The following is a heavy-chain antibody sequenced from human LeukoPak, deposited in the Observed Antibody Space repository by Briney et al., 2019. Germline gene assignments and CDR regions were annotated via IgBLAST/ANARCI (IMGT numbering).Heavy chain of an antibody. V-gene: IGHV3-23*01. J-gene: IGHJ4*02. CDR3: AKDPSRALYYDILTGYGNYFDY. Sequence: PGESLRLSCAASGFTFSSYAMSWVRQAPGKGLEWVSAISGSGGSTYYADSVKGRFTISRDNSKNTLYLQMNSLRAEDTAVYYCAKDPSRALYYDILTGYGNYFDYWDQGTLVTVSS. D-gene: IGHD3-9*01. CDR2: ISGSGGST. CDR1: GFTFSSYA.